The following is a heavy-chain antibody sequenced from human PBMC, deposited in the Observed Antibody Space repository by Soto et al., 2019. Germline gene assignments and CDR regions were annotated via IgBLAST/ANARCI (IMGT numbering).Heavy chain of an antibody. CDR3: ARSIVLVSPLDY. CDR1: GFTFSSYP. CDR2: ISYDGSNK. D-gene: IGHD2-21*01. Sequence: GGSLKLSCAASGFTFSSYPMHWVRQAPGKGLEWVAVISYDGSNKYYADSVTGRFTISRDSSKNTLYLQINSLKPDDTAVYYCARSIVLVSPLDYWGQGGLVTVSS. J-gene: IGHJ4*02. V-gene: IGHV3-30-3*01.